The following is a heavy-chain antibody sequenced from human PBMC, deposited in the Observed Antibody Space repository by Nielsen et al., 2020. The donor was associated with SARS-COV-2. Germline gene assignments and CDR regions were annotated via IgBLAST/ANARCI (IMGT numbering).Heavy chain of an antibody. J-gene: IGHJ6*02. CDR1: GGSISSGGYY. CDR2: IYFSGRT. CDR3: ARESSGYDHYNYGMDV. V-gene: IGHV4-31*03. D-gene: IGHD5-12*01. Sequence: SATPSLTCTVSGGSISSGGYYWSWIRHHPGKGLEWIGYIYFSGRTCYNPSLKSRVTISVDTSKNQFSLSLRSVTAADTAVYYCARESSGYDHYNYGMDVWGQGTTVTVSS.